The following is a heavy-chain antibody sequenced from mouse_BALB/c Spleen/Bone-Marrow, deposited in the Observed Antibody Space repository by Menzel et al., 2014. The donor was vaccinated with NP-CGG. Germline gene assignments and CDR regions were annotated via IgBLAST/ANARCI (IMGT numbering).Heavy chain of an antibody. Sequence: EVKLVESGGGLVQPGGSLKLSCAASGFDFSRYWLSWVRQAPGKGLEWIGEINPDSNTINYTPSLKDKFIISRDNAKNTLYLQKSKVRSEDTALYYGARLGYYGSFAYWGQGTLVTVSA. V-gene: IGHV4-1*02. CDR1: GFDFSRYW. CDR2: INPDSNTI. CDR3: ARLGYYGSFAY. D-gene: IGHD1-2*01. J-gene: IGHJ3*01.